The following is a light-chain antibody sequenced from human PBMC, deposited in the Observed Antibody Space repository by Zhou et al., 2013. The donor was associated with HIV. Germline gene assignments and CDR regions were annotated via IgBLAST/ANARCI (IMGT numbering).Light chain of an antibody. Sequence: DIQMTQSPSSVSASVGDRVTIACRASQSISTWLAWYQQKPGKAPKLLIYKASSLDSGVPSRFSGSGSGTEFTLTINSLQPDDFATYYCQQYDSNLYTFGQGTKLEIK. J-gene: IGKJ2*01. CDR2: KAS. V-gene: IGKV1-5*03. CDR1: QSISTW. CDR3: QQYDSNLYT.